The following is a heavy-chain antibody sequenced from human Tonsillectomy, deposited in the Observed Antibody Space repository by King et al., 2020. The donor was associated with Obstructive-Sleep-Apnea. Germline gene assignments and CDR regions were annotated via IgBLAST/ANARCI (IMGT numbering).Heavy chain of an antibody. D-gene: IGHD5-12*01. Sequence: VQLQESGPGLVKPSETLSLTFTVSGDSLSNYYWSWIRQPPGKGLEWIGYMYYSGNSNYNPSLKSRVTISVYTSKIQFSLGLGSVTAADTAVYYCARHRGVEDYGGYGDYFDYWGQGTLVTVSS. CDR2: MYYSGNS. V-gene: IGHV4-59*08. J-gene: IGHJ4*02. CDR1: GDSLSNYY. CDR3: ARHRGVEDYGGYGDYFDY.